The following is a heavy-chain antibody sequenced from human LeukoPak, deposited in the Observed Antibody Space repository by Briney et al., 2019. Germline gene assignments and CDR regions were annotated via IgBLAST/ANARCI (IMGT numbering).Heavy chain of an antibody. CDR2: ISSSSSYI. Sequence: GGSLRLSCAASGFTFSSYSMNWVRQAPGKGLEWVSSISSSSSYIYYADSVKGRFTISRDNAKNSLYLQMNSLRADDTAVYYCARDRGGYYEIDYWGQGTLVTASS. CDR1: GFTFSSYS. J-gene: IGHJ4*02. CDR3: ARDRGGYYEIDY. D-gene: IGHD3-10*01. V-gene: IGHV3-21*01.